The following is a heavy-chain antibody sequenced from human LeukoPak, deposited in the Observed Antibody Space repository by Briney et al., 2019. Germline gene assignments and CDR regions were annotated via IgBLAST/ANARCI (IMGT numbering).Heavy chain of an antibody. V-gene: IGHV3-48*03. CDR3: ASGYQLLHFDY. Sequence: PGGSLRLSRAASGFTFSSYEMNWVRQAPGKGLEWVSYISSSGSTIYYADSVKGRFTISRDNAKNSLYLQMNSLRAEDTAVYYCASGYQLLHFDYWGQGTLVTVSS. J-gene: IGHJ4*02. CDR2: ISSSGSTI. CDR1: GFTFSSYE. D-gene: IGHD2-2*01.